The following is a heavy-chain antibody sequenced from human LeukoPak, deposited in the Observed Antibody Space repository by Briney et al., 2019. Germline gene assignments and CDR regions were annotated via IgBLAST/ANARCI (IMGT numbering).Heavy chain of an antibody. Sequence: GESLKISCMGSGYNFTTYWIGWVRSIHAKGLEWMGIIYPGDSDTRYSPSFQGQVVISADKPISTTSLHWNSLKASHTAIYYCASITLGGYGRSWSPFDYWPQGTLVTVS. CDR1: GYNFTTYW. V-gene: IGHV5-51*04. D-gene: IGHD6-13*01. J-gene: IGHJ4*02. CDR2: IYPGDSDT. CDR3: ASITLGGYGRSWSPFDY.